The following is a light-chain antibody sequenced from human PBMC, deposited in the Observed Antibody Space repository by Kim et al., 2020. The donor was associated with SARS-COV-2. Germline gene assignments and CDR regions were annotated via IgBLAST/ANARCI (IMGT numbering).Light chain of an antibody. CDR3: QSYDSSNGV. CDR2: EEK. Sequence: GKRKNMNCNGRRGSIASNDVEWYQQRTGSAPTTVIYEEKQRPAGGPDRFSGSIDSAANSASLTISGLKTEDEADYYCQSYDSSNGVWGGGTKLTVL. V-gene: IGLV6-57*02. J-gene: IGLJ3*02. CDR1: RGSIASND.